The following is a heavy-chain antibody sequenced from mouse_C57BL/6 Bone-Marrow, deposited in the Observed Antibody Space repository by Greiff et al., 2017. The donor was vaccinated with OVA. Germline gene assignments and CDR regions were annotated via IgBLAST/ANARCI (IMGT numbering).Heavy chain of an antibody. J-gene: IGHJ4*01. V-gene: IGHV5-9-1*02. Sequence: EVKVVESGEGLVKPGGSLKLSCAASGFTFSSYAMSWVRQTPEKRLAWVAYISSGGDYIYYADTVKGRFTISRDNARNTLYLQMSSLKSEDTAMYYCTRGHYYGSSPNAMDYWGQGTSVTVSS. CDR3: TRGHYYGSSPNAMDY. D-gene: IGHD1-1*01. CDR1: GFTFSSYA. CDR2: ISSGGDYI.